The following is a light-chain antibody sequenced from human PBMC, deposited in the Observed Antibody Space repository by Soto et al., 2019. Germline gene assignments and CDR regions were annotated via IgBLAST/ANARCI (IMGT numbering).Light chain of an antibody. Sequence: QSALTQPASVSGSPGQSITISCTGTSSDVGGYNYVSWYQQHPGKAPKLRIYDVSNRPSGVSNRFSGSKSGNTASLTISGLQAEDEADYYCSSYTSSSTLVFGPGTKLTVL. CDR1: SSDVGGYNY. CDR3: SSYTSSSTLV. V-gene: IGLV2-14*01. J-gene: IGLJ1*01. CDR2: DVS.